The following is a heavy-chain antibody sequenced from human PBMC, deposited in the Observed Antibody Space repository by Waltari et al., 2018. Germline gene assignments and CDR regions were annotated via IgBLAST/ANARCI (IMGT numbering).Heavy chain of an antibody. Sequence: QVQLQESGPGLVKPSETLSLTCAVSGYSISSGYYWSWIRQPPGEGLEWIGCMHHSGTSYYNPSFKSRVTISLDTSKNQFSLKLSSVTAADTAVYYCARRVSTGWQYNYFDYWGQGTPVTVSS. CDR3: ARRVSTGWQYNYFDY. D-gene: IGHD6-25*01. J-gene: IGHJ4*02. V-gene: IGHV4-38-2*01. CDR1: GYSISSGYY. CDR2: MHHSGTS.